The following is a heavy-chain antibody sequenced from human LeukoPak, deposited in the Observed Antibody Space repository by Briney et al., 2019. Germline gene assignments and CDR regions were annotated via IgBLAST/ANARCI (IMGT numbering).Heavy chain of an antibody. J-gene: IGHJ4*02. CDR2: INSGGDSI. Sequence: GGSLRLSCAASGFIFSDYEMNWVRQAPGKGLEWVSYINSGGDSIYYADSVKGRFTISRDNAENSLILQMNSLRAEDTALYYCARERQSCGGDCLDDWGQGTLVTVSS. CDR3: ARERQSCGGDCLDD. CDR1: GFIFSDYE. V-gene: IGHV3-48*03. D-gene: IGHD2-21*02.